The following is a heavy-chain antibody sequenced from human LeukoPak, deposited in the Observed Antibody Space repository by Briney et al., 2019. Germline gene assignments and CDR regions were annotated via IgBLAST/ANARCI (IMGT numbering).Heavy chain of an antibody. D-gene: IGHD3-16*01. CDR2: MSFDGSHI. CDR3: ARGGTYYYQYYYMDV. V-gene: IGHV3-30*01. Sequence: GGSLILSCAASQFTFNLHAMNWVRQAPGKGLDWVAVMSFDGSHIYYADSVKGRFTISRDNSNNTLFLQMNSLNADDTAVYYCARGGTYYYQYYYMDVWGKGTTVTVSS. J-gene: IGHJ6*03. CDR1: QFTFNLHA.